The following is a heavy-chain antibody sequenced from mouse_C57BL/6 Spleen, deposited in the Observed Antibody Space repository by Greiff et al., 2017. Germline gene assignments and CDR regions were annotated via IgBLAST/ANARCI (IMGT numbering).Heavy chain of an antibody. J-gene: IGHJ4*01. Sequence: QVQLQQSGPELVKPGASVKISCKASGYSFTSYYIHWVKQRPGQGLEWIGWIYPGSGNTKYNEKFKGKATLTADTSSSTAYMQLSSLTSEDSAVYYCARPGVTGQYYYAMDYWGQGTSVTVSS. D-gene: IGHD4-1*01. CDR2: IYPGSGNT. V-gene: IGHV1-66*01. CDR1: GYSFTSYY. CDR3: ARPGVTGQYYYAMDY.